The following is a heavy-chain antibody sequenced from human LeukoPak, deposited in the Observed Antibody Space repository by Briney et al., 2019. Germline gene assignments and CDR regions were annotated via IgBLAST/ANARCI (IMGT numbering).Heavy chain of an antibody. CDR1: GGSIFNYY. D-gene: IGHD3-22*01. CDR2: VYANGIT. CDR3: ARRVYYDTSGYHPTAGYFDL. J-gene: IGHJ2*01. V-gene: IGHV4-4*08. Sequence: SETLSLTCTVSGGSIFNYYWHWLRQSRGKGLEWVGYVYANGITAYNPSIRSRGSMSIDTSRSQFSLRLTSVTAADTATYYCARRVYYDTSGYHPTAGYFDLWGRGTLVSVSS.